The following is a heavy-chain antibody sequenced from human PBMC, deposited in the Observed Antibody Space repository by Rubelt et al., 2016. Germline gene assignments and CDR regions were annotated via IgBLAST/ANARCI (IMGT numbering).Heavy chain of an antibody. CDR1: GFTFSTSA. CDR2: IYTGGDT. D-gene: IGHD3-16*01. Sequence: EVRLVESGGSLVQPGGSLRLSCLASGFTFSTSAMSWVRQAPGKGLERISVIYTGGDTHYADSVKGRFGISRDDSRDTGYLQMNSLRAEDTAVYFCARDHNWGFDYWGQGILVTVSS. V-gene: IGHV3-66*01. CDR3: ARDHNWGFDY. J-gene: IGHJ4*02.